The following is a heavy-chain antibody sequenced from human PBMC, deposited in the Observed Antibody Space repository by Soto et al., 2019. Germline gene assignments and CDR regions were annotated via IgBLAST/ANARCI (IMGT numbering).Heavy chain of an antibody. CDR3: AKEPLEVSGRNAFNI. V-gene: IGHV3-30*18. Sequence: QVQLVESGGGVVQPGRSVRLSCAASGFTFSRYGMHWVRQAPGKGLDWVAVISYDGGAQYYSDSVKGRFTISRDNSRNTLYLQMNSLGPEDTAVYYCAKEPLEVSGRNAFNIWGQGTMVTASS. CDR1: GFTFSRYG. CDR2: ISYDGGAQ. J-gene: IGHJ3*02. D-gene: IGHD1-1*01.